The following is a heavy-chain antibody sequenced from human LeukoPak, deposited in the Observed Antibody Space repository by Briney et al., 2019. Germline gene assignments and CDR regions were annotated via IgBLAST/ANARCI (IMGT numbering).Heavy chain of an antibody. CDR2: IFPDDSDT. CDR1: GYKFSNYW. J-gene: IGHJ4*02. D-gene: IGHD3-22*01. Sequence: GESLKISCKGSGYKFSNYWIAWVRQMPGKGLEWMGIIFPDDSDTRYSPSFQGQVTISADKSISTAYVQWSSLKASDTAMYYCARLYYDNSGYPDYWGQGTLVTVSS. V-gene: IGHV5-51*01. CDR3: ARLYYDNSGYPDY.